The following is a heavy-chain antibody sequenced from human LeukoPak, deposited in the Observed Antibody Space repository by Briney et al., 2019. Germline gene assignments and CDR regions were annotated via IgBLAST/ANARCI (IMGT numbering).Heavy chain of an antibody. V-gene: IGHV4-34*01. Sequence: PSETLSLTCAVYDGSFSGYYWSWIRQPPGKGLEWIGEINYSGSTKYNPSLKSRVTISVDTSKKQFSLKLNSVTAADTAVYYCARGVCSGGRCYLECKYWGQGNLVTVSS. D-gene: IGHD2-15*01. CDR2: INYSGST. J-gene: IGHJ4*02. CDR3: ARGVCSGGRCYLECKY. CDR1: DGSFSGYY.